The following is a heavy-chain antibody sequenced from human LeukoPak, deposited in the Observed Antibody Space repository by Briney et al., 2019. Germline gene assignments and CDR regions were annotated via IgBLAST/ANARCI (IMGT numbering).Heavy chain of an antibody. V-gene: IGHV4-34*01. D-gene: IGHD3-16*01. J-gene: IGHJ6*03. CDR2: VNDRGST. CDR3: ARGVVSGRFGDYYYYMDV. CDR1: GGSFSGHY. Sequence: SETLSLTCAVYGGSFSGHYWTWIRQPPGKGLQWIGEVNDRGSTNYNPSLKSRLTISEDKSKRQFSLRLPSVTAADTAVYYCARGVVSGRFGDYYYYMDVWGKGTTVTVSS.